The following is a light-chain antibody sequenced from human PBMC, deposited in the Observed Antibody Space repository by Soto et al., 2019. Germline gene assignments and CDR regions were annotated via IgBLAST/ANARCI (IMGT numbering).Light chain of an antibody. J-gene: IGLJ2*01. CDR2: QDS. Sequence: SYELTQPPSVPVSPGKTASITCSGDKLGDKYACWYQQKPGQSPVLVIYQDSKRPSGIPERFSGSNSGNTATLTISGTQAVDEADYYCQAWDSSTVVFGGGTKLTVL. CDR3: QAWDSSTVV. V-gene: IGLV3-1*01. CDR1: KLGDKY.